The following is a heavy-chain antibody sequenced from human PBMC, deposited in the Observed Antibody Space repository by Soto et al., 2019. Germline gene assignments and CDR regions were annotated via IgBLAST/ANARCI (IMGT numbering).Heavy chain of an antibody. D-gene: IGHD4-17*01. CDR1: GDSISNSDYY. J-gene: IGHJ6*02. CDR2: IDYSGST. V-gene: IGHV4-30-4*01. CDR3: ARYGPYFYGFDV. Sequence: SETLPLTCTVSGDSISNSDYYWNWIPKSPGKGLEWIASIDYSGSTYYNPSLKSRVVISADTSKNLFSRNLRSVTAADTALYFCARYGPYFYGFDVWGQGTTVTVSS.